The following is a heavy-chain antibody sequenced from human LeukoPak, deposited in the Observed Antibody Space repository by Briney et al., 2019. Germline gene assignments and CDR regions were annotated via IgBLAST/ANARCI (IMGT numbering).Heavy chain of an antibody. V-gene: IGHV1-2*02. Sequence: ASVKVSCKASGYTFTSYYMHWVRQAPGQGLEWMGWINPNSGGTNYAQKFQGRVTMTRDTSISTAYMELSRLRSDDTAVYYCARSEQFPYYMDVWGKGTTVTVSS. CDR2: INPNSGGT. CDR3: ARSEQFPYYMDV. CDR1: GYTFTSYY. D-gene: IGHD6-19*01. J-gene: IGHJ6*03.